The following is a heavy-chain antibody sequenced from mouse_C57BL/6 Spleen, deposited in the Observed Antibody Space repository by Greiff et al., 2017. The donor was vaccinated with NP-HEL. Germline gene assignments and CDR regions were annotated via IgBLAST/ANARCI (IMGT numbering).Heavy chain of an antibody. CDR1: GYTFTDYE. Sequence: QVQLQQSGAELVRPGASVTLSCKASGYTFTDYEMHWVKQTPVHGLEWIGAIDPETGGTAYNQKFKGKAILTADKSSSTAYMQLNSLTSEDSAVYYCARTPTYYAMDYWGQGTSVTVSS. J-gene: IGHJ4*01. D-gene: IGHD2-10*01. V-gene: IGHV1-15*01. CDR3: ARTPTYYAMDY. CDR2: IDPETGGT.